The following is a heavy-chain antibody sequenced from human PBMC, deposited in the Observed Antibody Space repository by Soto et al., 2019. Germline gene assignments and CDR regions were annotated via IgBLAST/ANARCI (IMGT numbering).Heavy chain of an antibody. CDR3: ARDKTYYYDSSGYYRY. CDR1: GYTFTSYD. CDR2: IIPIFGTA. V-gene: IGHV1-69*13. D-gene: IGHD3-22*01. J-gene: IGHJ4*02. Sequence: ASVKVSCKASGYTFTSYDINWVRQATGQGLEWMGGIIPIFGTANYAQKFQGRVTITADESTSTAYMELSSLRSEDTAVYYCARDKTYYYDSSGYYRYWGQGTLVTVSS.